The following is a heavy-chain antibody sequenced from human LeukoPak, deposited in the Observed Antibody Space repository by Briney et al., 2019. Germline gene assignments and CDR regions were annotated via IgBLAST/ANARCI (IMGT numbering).Heavy chain of an antibody. V-gene: IGHV1-2*02. CDR2: INPNSGGT. J-gene: IGHJ4*02. Sequence: ASVKVSRKASGYTFTGYYMHWVRQAPGQGLEWMGWINPNSGGTNYAQKFQGRVTMTRDTSISTAYMELSRLRSDDTAVYYCARDDYGDYDPLGYWGQGTLVTVSS. CDR3: ARDDYGDYDPLGY. D-gene: IGHD4-17*01. CDR1: GYTFTGYY.